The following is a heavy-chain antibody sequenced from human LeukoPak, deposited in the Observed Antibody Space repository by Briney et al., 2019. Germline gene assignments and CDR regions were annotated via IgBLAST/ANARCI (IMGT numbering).Heavy chain of an antibody. Sequence: SETLSLTCTVSVGSISGYYWSWIRQPPGKGLEWIGYIYSSGCTTYNSSLKSRVTISVDTSKNQFSLKLSSVTAADTAVYYCAKRAVSENYCDYWGQGTLVTVSS. CDR2: IYSSGCT. CDR1: VGSISGYY. J-gene: IGHJ4*02. CDR3: AKRAVSENYCDY. D-gene: IGHD5/OR15-5a*01. V-gene: IGHV4-4*09.